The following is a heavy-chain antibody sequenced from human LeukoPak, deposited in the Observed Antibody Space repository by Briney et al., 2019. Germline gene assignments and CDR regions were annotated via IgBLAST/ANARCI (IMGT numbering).Heavy chain of an antibody. CDR3: ARDPEYGY. CDR1: GFTFSTYW. Sequence: GGSLRLSCAASGFTFSTYWMYWVRQAPGKGLVWVSRITSDGSTTTYADSVKGRFTISRDNAKNSLYLQMNSLRADDTAVYYCARDPEYGYWGQGTLVTVSS. J-gene: IGHJ4*02. D-gene: IGHD6-6*01. CDR2: ITSDGSTT. V-gene: IGHV3-74*01.